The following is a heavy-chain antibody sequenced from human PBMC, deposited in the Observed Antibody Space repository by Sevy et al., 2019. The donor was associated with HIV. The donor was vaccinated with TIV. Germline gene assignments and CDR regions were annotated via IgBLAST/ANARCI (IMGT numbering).Heavy chain of an antibody. CDR2: ISGSGGTT. CDR1: GFTFSNFG. V-gene: IGHV3-23*01. D-gene: IGHD5-18*01. Sequence: GGSLRLSCAASGFTFSNFGMSWVRQAPGKGLEWVSTISGSGGTTYYADSVKGRFTISRDNSKKTLYLQMNSLRAEDTALYYCAKGDTITRYYYYGMDVWGQGTAVTVSS. J-gene: IGHJ6*02. CDR3: AKGDTITRYYYYGMDV.